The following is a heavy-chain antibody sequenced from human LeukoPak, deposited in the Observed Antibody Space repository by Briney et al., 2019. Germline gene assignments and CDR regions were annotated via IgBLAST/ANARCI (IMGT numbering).Heavy chain of an antibody. D-gene: IGHD1-26*01. CDR3: ARGRRMWVVPNYFDY. CDR1: GGSISRSNW. J-gene: IGHJ4*02. V-gene: IGHV4-4*02. Sequence: SGTLSLTCAVSGGSISRSNWWSWVRQPPGKGLEWIGEIYHSGSTNYNPSLKSRVTISVDKSKNQFSLKLSSVTAADTAVYYCARGRRMWVVPNYFDYWGQGTLVTVSS. CDR2: IYHSGST.